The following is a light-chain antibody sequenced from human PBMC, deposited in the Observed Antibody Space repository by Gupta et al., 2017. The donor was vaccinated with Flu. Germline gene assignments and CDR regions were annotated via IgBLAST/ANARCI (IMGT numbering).Light chain of an antibody. J-gene: IGLJ3*02. Sequence: SYVLTQSPSVSVAPGQTAKITCGGNDIRSKMVHWYQQKAGRAPVLVVNDDSDRPSGVPERFSGSNSGNTATLTISRVEAGDEADYYCQVWDTSSEHRVFGGGIKLTVL. CDR3: QVWDTSSEHRV. V-gene: IGLV3-21*02. CDR2: DDS. CDR1: DIRSKM.